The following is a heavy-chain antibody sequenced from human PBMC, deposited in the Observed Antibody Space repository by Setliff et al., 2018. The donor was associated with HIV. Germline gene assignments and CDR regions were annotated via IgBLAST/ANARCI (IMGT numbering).Heavy chain of an antibody. CDR3: HCFMAG. CDR2: VSYDGSTT. J-gene: IGHJ6*03. Sequence: GGSLRLSCAVSGFTFSNFGMHWVRQAPGRGLEWLTFVSYDGSTTTYADSVKGRFTISRDNAKNTLYLQMNSLRGEDTAVYYCHCFMAGWGKGTTVTVSS. CDR1: GFTFSNFG. V-gene: IGHV3-30*12.